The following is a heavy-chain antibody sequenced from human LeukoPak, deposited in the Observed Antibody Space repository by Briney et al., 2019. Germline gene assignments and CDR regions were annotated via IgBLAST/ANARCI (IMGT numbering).Heavy chain of an antibody. Sequence: PSQTLSLTCTVSGGSISSGDYYWSWIRQPPGKGLEWIGRIYTSGSTNYNPSLKSRVTISVDTSKNQFSLKLSSVTAADTAVYYCARQLQVCSGGSCYSGKGIDYWGQGTLVTVSS. CDR3: ARQLQVCSGGSCYSGKGIDY. CDR1: GGSISSGDYY. J-gene: IGHJ4*02. CDR2: IYTSGST. D-gene: IGHD2-15*01. V-gene: IGHV4-61*02.